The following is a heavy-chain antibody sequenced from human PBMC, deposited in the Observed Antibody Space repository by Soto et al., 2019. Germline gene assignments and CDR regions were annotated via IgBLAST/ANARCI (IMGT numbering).Heavy chain of an antibody. CDR3: ARGGYYYGSGSYYNRRSRDYYGMDV. Sequence: PSETLSLTCAVYGGSFSGYYWSWIRQPPGKGLEWIGEINHSGSTNYNPSLKSRVTISVDTSKNQFSLKLSSVTAADTAVYYCARGGYYYGSGSYYNRRSRDYYGMDVWGQGTTVT. J-gene: IGHJ6*02. CDR1: GGSFSGYY. CDR2: INHSGST. V-gene: IGHV4-34*01. D-gene: IGHD3-10*01.